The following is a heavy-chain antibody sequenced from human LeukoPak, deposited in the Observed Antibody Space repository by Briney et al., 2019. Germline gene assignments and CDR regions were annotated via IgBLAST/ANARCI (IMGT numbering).Heavy chain of an antibody. V-gene: IGHV4-59*01. D-gene: IGHD6-13*01. CDR1: GGSISGDY. Sequence: PSETLSLTCTVSGGSISGDYWSWIRQSPGKGLEWIAYIYSGGRSSYNPSLKSRVTISVETSKNEFSLKVTSVNAADTAVYYCARDRPGGSSLDYWGQGILVTVSS. J-gene: IGHJ4*02. CDR3: ARDRPGGSSLDY. CDR2: IYSGGRS.